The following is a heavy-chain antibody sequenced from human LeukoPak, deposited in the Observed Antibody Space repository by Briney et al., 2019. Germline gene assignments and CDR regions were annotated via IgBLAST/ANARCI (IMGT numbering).Heavy chain of an antibody. J-gene: IGHJ4*02. CDR1: GFTFSSYG. D-gene: IGHD6-19*01. CDR2: IRYDGSNK. Sequence: GGSLRLSCAASGFTFSSYGMHWVRQAPGKGLEWVAFIRYDGSNKYYADSVKGRFTISRDNSKNTLYLQMNSLRAEDTAVYYCAKDPNSSGWGFDYWGQGTLVTVSS. V-gene: IGHV3-30*02. CDR3: AKDPNSSGWGFDY.